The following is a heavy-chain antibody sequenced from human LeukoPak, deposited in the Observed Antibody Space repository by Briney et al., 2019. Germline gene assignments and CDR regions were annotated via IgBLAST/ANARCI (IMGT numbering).Heavy chain of an antibody. D-gene: IGHD1-26*01. V-gene: IGHV4-34*01. Sequence: SETLSLTCAVYGGSFSGYHWSWIRQPPGKGLEWIGEINHSGSTNYNPSLKSRVTISVDTSKNQFSLKLSSVTAADTAVYYCARGGIVGATRAWFDPWGQGTLVTVSS. CDR2: INHSGST. CDR3: ARGGIVGATRAWFDP. J-gene: IGHJ5*02. CDR1: GGSFSGYH.